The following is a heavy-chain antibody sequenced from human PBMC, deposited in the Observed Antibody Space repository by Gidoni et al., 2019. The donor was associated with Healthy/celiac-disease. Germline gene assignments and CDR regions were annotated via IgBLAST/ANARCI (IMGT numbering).Heavy chain of an antibody. CDR2: INHSGST. J-gene: IGHJ4*02. CDR1: GGSFSGYY. CDR3: ARETLLGLIDY. D-gene: IGHD2-15*01. Sequence: QVQLQQWGAGLLTPSETLSLTCAVYGGSFSGYYWSWIRQPPGKGLEWIGEINHSGSTNYNPSLKSRVTISVDTSKNQFSLKLSSVTAADTAVYYCARETLLGLIDYWGQGTLVTVSS. V-gene: IGHV4-34*01.